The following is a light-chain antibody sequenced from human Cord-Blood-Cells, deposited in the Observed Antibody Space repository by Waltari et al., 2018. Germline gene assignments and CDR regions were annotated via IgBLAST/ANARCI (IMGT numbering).Light chain of an antibody. CDR2: GAS. Sequence: EIVITQSPATLSVPPGESATLSCRASQSVSSNLTWYQQKPGQAPRLLIYGASTRATGIPARFSGSGSGTEFTLTISSLQSEDFAVYYCQQYNNWPPYTFGQGTKLEIK. J-gene: IGKJ2*01. V-gene: IGKV3-15*01. CDR3: QQYNNWPPYT. CDR1: QSVSSN.